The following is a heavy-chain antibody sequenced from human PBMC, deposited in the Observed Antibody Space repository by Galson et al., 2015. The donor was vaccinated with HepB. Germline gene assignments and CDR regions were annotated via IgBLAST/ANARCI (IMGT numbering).Heavy chain of an antibody. Sequence: SLRLSCAASGFTFSSYGMHWVRQAPGKGLEWVAFIWYDGSNKYYADSVKGRLTISRDNSRNTLYLQMNSLRAEDTAVYYCARDRSGFSSSWRYFQHWGQGTLVTVSS. J-gene: IGHJ1*01. CDR1: GFTFSSYG. D-gene: IGHD6-13*01. V-gene: IGHV3-33*08. CDR2: IWYDGSNK. CDR3: ARDRSGFSSSWRYFQH.